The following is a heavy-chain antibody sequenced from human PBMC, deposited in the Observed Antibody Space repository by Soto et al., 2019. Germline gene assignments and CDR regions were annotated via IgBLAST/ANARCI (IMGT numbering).Heavy chain of an antibody. V-gene: IGHV1-69*12. CDR2: IIPIFGTA. CDR3: ARHPRQNYYYGMDV. J-gene: IGHJ6*02. CDR1: GGTFSSYA. Sequence: QVQLVQSGAEVKKPGSSVKVSCKASGGTFSSYAISWVRQAPGQGLEWMGGIIPIFGTANYAQKCQGRVTITADESTSTAYMELISLRSEDTAVYYCARHPRQNYYYGMDVWGQGTTVTVSS.